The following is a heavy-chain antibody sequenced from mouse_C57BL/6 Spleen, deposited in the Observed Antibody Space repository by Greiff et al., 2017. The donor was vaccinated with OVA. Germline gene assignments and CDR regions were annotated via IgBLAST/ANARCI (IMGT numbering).Heavy chain of an antibody. CDR2: INPNNGGT. Sequence: VQLQQSGPELVKPGASVKIPCKASGYTFTDYYMDWVKQSHGKSLEWIGDINPNNGGTIYNQKFKGKATLTVDKSSSTAYMELRSLTSEDTAVYYCARSRANSPLAYWGQGTLVTVSA. CDR1: GYTFTDYY. D-gene: IGHD3-1*01. V-gene: IGHV1-18*01. J-gene: IGHJ3*01. CDR3: ARSRANSPLAY.